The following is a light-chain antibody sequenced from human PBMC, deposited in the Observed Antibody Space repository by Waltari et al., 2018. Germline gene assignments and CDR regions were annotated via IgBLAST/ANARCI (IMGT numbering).Light chain of an antibody. J-gene: IGKJ1*01. V-gene: IGKV3-15*01. CDR3: QQYSNWPPGT. CDR1: QSVGSS. CDR2: RAS. Sequence: EIVMTQSPATLSVSPGERATLPCRASQSVGSSLAWYQQKPGQAPRLLIYRASTRATDIPARFSGSGSGTDFTLTITSLQSEDFALYYCQQYSNWPPGTFGQGTKVDI.